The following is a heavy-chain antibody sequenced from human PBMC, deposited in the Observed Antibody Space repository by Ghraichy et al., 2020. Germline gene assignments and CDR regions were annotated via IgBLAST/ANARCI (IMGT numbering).Heavy chain of an antibody. Sequence: GGSLRLSCAASGFSFSGYWMSWVRQAPGKGLEWVGNIKPDGSEKFYVDSVKGRFSISRDNAKNSLSLQMNSLRAGDTAVYCCVRGDYFESSGYFIDAFDVWGQGTMVTVS. J-gene: IGHJ3*01. V-gene: IGHV3-7*03. CDR2: IKPDGSEK. CDR3: VRGDYFESSGYFIDAFDV. D-gene: IGHD3-22*01. CDR1: GFSFSGYW.